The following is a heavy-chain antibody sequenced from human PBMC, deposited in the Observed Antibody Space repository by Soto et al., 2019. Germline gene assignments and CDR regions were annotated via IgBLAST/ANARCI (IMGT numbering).Heavy chain of an antibody. Sequence: ETLSLTCTVSGGAINSYYWTWIRQPAGKGLEWIGRIYSSGSTKYNPSLQSRVTMSLDTSKNQFSLRLTSVTAADTAVYYCARGGDYYDSGLYGLDVWGQGTTVS. D-gene: IGHD3-16*01. CDR3: ARGGDYYDSGLYGLDV. CDR1: GGAINSYY. CDR2: IYSSGST. V-gene: IGHV4-4*07. J-gene: IGHJ6*02.